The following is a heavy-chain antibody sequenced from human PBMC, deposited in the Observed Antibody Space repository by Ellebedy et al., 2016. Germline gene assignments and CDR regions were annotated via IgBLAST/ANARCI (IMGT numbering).Heavy chain of an antibody. CDR1: GFTFSSYG. CDR2: ISDDGSYQ. CDR3: AKDVAYDSSGIDY. Sequence: GGSLRLSXVASGFTFSSYGMHWVRQAPGKGLEWVAVISDDGSYQYYADSAKGRFTISRDNSKNTLNLQMNSLRAEDTAVYYCAKDVAYDSSGIDYWGQGALVTVSS. D-gene: IGHD3-22*01. V-gene: IGHV3-30*18. J-gene: IGHJ4*02.